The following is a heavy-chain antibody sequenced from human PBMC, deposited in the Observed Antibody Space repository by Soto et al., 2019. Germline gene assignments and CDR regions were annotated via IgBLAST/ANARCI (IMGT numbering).Heavy chain of an antibody. J-gene: IGHJ4*02. CDR3: ARDAPGTSGLAPN. CDR2: ISAHNGDT. CDR1: GYTFSLYG. V-gene: IGHV1-18*01. Sequence: QVHLVQSGAEVRKPGASVKVSCKASGYTFSLYGIHWVRQAPGQGLEWMGWISAHNGDTIYAQKLQDRVTMTTDTSTSTAYRELRSLRSDDTAVYYWARDAPGTSGLAPNWGQGTLVTVSS. D-gene: IGHD2-21*01.